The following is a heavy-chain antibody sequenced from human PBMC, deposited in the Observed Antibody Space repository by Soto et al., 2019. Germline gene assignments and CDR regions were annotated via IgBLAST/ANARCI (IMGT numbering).Heavy chain of an antibody. J-gene: IGHJ5*01. Sequence: PSETLSLTCDVSGGSIKTDNWWTWVRQSPGKGLEWIGEIYHSGSALYNPSLNNRLTISIDKSKKQFSLTLTSVTAADTALYFCARAASALIANGFDLWGQGIQVTVSS. CDR1: GGSIKTDNW. CDR3: ARAASALIANGFDL. D-gene: IGHD2-21*01. CDR2: IYHSGSA. V-gene: IGHV4-4*02.